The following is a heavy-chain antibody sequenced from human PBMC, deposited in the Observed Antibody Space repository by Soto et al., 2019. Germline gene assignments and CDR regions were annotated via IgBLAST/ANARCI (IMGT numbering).Heavy chain of an antibody. CDR3: ARATGTLRSRNCDY. CDR2: IYHTGST. J-gene: IGHJ4*02. D-gene: IGHD1-1*01. Sequence: SETLSLTCSVSGGSISTVGHYWTWTRQPPGKGLEWIGSIYHTGSTYYSKSLRSRLTMSVDTSKSQFSLRLSSVTAADTAVYYCARATGTLRSRNCDYWGQGSLVTVSS. V-gene: IGHV4-31*03. CDR1: GGSISTVGHY.